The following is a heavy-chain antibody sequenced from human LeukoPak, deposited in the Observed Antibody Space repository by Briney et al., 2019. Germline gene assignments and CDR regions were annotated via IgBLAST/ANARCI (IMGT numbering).Heavy chain of an antibody. CDR3: ARSAGGREFDY. D-gene: IGHD3-16*01. CDR2: INPNGGST. Sequence: ASVKVSCKASGYTFTSYYMHWVRQAPGQGLEWMGIINPNGGSTSYAQRFQGRVTMTRDTSTSTVYMELSSLRSEDTAVYYCARSAGGREFDYWGQGTLVTVSS. CDR1: GYTFTSYY. J-gene: IGHJ4*02. V-gene: IGHV1-46*01.